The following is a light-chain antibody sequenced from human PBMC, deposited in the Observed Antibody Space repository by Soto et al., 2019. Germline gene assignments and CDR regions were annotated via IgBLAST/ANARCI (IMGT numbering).Light chain of an antibody. Sequence: EIVLTQSPATLSLSPGERATLSCRASQSVSNYLAWYQQKPGQAPRLLIYDASNRATGIPARFSGSGSGTDFTLTISSREPEDFAVYYCQQRSNWPPMYTFGQGTKLEIK. CDR2: DAS. CDR3: QQRSNWPPMYT. CDR1: QSVSNY. J-gene: IGKJ2*01. V-gene: IGKV3-11*01.